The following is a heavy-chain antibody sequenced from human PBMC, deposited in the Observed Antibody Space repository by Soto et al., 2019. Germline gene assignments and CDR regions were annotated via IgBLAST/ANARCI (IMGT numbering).Heavy chain of an antibody. Sequence: AGSLRLSCAASGVTFTNFGMHWIRQAPGKGLEWVAIIWYDGSHKYYADSVKGRFTIYRDNSKKTVSLHMDSLGAEDTAMYYCAAAEQLIYRGRGTMVTVSS. CDR2: IWYDGSHK. CDR1: GVTFTNFG. V-gene: IGHV3-33*01. D-gene: IGHD1-1*01. CDR3: AAAEQLIY. J-gene: IGHJ4*02.